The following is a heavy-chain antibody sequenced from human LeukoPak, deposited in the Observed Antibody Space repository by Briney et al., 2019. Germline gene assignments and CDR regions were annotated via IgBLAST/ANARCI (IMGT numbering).Heavy chain of an antibody. CDR1: GFTFSSYW. CDR3: AKGGGYEAQYYYYYYLDV. J-gene: IGHJ6*03. V-gene: IGHV3-74*01. Sequence: GGSLRLSCAASGFTFSSYWMHWVRQAPGKGLVWVSRINSDGSSTSYADSVKGRFTISRDNSKNTLYLQMKSLRAEDTAVYYCAKGGGYEAQYYYYYYLDVWGKGTTVTISS. CDR2: INSDGSST. D-gene: IGHD5-12*01.